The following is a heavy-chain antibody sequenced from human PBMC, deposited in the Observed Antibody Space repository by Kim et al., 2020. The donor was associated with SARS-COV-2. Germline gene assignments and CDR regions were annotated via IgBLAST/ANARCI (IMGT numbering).Heavy chain of an antibody. D-gene: IGHD3-10*01. J-gene: IGHJ4*02. CDR3: ARVNPGSYYNY. CDR2: T. Sequence: TNSHPSIRSRVPNSVDKSKNQFSLKLSSVTAADTAVYYCARVNPGSYYNYWGQGTLVTVSS. V-gene: IGHV4-61*05.